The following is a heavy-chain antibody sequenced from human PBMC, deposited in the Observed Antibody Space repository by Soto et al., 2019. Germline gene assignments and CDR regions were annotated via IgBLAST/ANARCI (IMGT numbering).Heavy chain of an antibody. CDR2: ISPYNGNT. V-gene: IGHV1-18*01. CDR1: GYTFISYG. Sequence: HVQLVQSGAEVKKPGASLKVSCKASGYTFISYGVSWVRQAPGQGLEWLGWISPYNGNTNYAHKFQGRITMTTDTSTSTVYMDLRSLRTDDTAVYYCARDQTKWLTDAFDIGGQGTMVVVSS. D-gene: IGHD5-12*01. CDR3: ARDQTKWLTDAFDI. J-gene: IGHJ3*02.